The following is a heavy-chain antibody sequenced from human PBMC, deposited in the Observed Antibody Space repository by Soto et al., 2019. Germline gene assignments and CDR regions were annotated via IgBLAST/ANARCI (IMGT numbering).Heavy chain of an antibody. J-gene: IGHJ4*02. CDR1: GGTFSSYA. CDR2: IIPIFGTA. D-gene: IGHD3-16*02. Sequence: SVKVSCKASGGTFSSYAISWVRQAPGQGLEWMGGIIPIFGTANYAQKFQGRVTITADESTSTAYMELSSLRSEDTAVYYCARLRLGELSPKDYWGQGXLVTVYS. V-gene: IGHV1-69*13. CDR3: ARLRLGELSPKDY.